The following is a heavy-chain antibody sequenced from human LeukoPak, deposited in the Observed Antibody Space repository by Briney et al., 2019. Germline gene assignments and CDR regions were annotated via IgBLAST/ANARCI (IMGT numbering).Heavy chain of an antibody. CDR1: GGSVSTYY. Sequence: SESLSLTCTVSGGSVSTYYWSWIRQPPGKGLEWIGYIYYTGSTSYNPSLKSRVTMSLDASKNQFSLELNSVTPADTAVYYCARGGNYWPQWWFDPWGRGTLVSVSS. CDR2: IYYTGST. CDR3: ARGGNYWPQWWFDP. D-gene: IGHD1-26*01. V-gene: IGHV4-59*02. J-gene: IGHJ5*02.